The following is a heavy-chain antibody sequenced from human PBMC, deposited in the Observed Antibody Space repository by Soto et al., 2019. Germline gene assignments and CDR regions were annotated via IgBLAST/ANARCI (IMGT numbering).Heavy chain of an antibody. J-gene: IGHJ5*02. CDR1: GFTFSDYD. Sequence: EVQLVESGGGLVQPGGSLTLSCATSGFTFSDYDMNWVRQAPGKGLEWVSYISSSGRTIYDADSVKGRFTTSRDDAEISVYLQMTSLRVEDTAVYYCAREPVKAPCGFDPWGQGTLV. CDR3: AREPVKAPCGFDP. V-gene: IGHV3-48*03. CDR2: ISSSGRTI.